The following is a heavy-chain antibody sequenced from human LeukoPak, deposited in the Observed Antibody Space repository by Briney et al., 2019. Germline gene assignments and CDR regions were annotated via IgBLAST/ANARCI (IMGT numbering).Heavy chain of an antibody. CDR2: ISAYNGNT. D-gene: IGHD2-15*01. J-gene: IGHJ4*02. CDR1: GYTFTSYG. V-gene: IGHV1-18*01. CDR3: ATLSYCSGGSCQKGFDY. Sequence: ASVKVSCKASGYTFTSYGISWVRPAPGQGLEWMGWISAYNGNTNYAQKLQGRVTMTTDTSTSTAYMELRSLRSDDTAVYYCATLSYCSGGSCQKGFDYWGQGTLVTVSS.